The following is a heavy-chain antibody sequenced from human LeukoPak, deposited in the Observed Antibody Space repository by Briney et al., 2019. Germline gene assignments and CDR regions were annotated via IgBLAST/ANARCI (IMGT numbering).Heavy chain of an antibody. J-gene: IGHJ3*02. D-gene: IGHD3-9*01. CDR3: ARDRSDVLTGYNDAFDI. Sequence: ASVKVSCKASGYTFTSYDINWVRQATGQGLERMGWMNPNSGNTGYAQKFQGRVTMTRNTSISTAYMELSSLRAEDTAVYYCARDRSDVLTGYNDAFDIWGQGTLVTVSS. CDR2: MNPNSGNT. V-gene: IGHV1-8*01. CDR1: GYTFTSYD.